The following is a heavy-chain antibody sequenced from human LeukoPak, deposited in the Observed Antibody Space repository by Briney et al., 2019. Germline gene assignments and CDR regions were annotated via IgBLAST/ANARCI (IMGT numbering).Heavy chain of an antibody. CDR1: GGSFSGYY. CDR3: ARGRYSCGRPYFDY. D-gene: IGHD6-19*01. Sequence: PSETLSLTCAVYGGSFSGYYWSWIRQPPGKGLEWIGEINHSGSTNYNPSLKSRVTISVDTSKNQFSLKLSSVTAADTAVYYCARGRYSCGRPYFDYWGQGTLVTVSS. V-gene: IGHV4-34*01. J-gene: IGHJ4*02. CDR2: INHSGST.